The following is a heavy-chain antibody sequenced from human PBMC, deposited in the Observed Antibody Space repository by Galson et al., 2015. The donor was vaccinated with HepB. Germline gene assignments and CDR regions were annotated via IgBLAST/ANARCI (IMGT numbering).Heavy chain of an antibody. Sequence: TLSLTCTVSGGSISSGGYYWSWIRQHPGKGLEWIGYIYYSGSTYYNPSLKSRVTISVDTSKNQFSLKLSSVTAADTAVYYCARENGDYLRGQYFDYWGQGTLVTVSS. CDR2: IYYSGST. D-gene: IGHD4-17*01. V-gene: IGHV4-31*03. CDR3: ARENGDYLRGQYFDY. J-gene: IGHJ4*02. CDR1: GGSISSGGYY.